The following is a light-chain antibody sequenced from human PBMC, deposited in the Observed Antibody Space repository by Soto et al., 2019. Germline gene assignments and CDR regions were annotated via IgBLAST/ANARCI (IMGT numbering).Light chain of an antibody. CDR2: DVS. J-gene: IGLJ1*01. CDR3: SSYTTSSTYV. V-gene: IGLV2-18*02. Sequence: QSALTQPPSVCGSPGQSVPISCTGTSSDVGSYNRVSWYQQPPGTAPKLMIYDVSNRPSGVPDRFSGSKSGNTASLTISGLQAEDEADYYCSSYTTSSTYVFGTGTKVTVL. CDR1: SSDVGSYNR.